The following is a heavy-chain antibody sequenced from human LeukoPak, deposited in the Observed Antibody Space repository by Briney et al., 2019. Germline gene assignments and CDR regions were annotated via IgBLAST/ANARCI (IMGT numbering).Heavy chain of an antibody. CDR2: ISGSGGST. CDR3: ARVVEGPNYYYMDV. CDR1: GFTFSSYA. V-gene: IGHV3-23*01. J-gene: IGHJ6*03. Sequence: GGSLRLSCAASGFTFSSYAMSWVRQAPGKGLEWVSAISGSGGSTYYADSVKGRFTISRDNAKNSLYLQMNGLRAEDTALYYCARVVEGPNYYYMDVWGKGTTVTVSS.